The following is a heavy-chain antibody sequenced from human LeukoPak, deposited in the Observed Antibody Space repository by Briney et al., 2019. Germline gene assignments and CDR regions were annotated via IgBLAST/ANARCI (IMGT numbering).Heavy chain of an antibody. CDR1: GYSFTDYY. Sequence: RASVKVSCKTSGYSFTDYYMHWVRQAPGQGLEWMGWINPNSGGTNFAQRFQDRVTMTRDMSISTAYMELRSLRSDDTAVYYCARDFFAAAGTRNHYYYYYMDVWGKGTTVTVSS. V-gene: IGHV1-2*02. CDR2: INPNSGGT. J-gene: IGHJ6*03. CDR3: ARDFFAAAGTRNHYYYYYMDV. D-gene: IGHD6-13*01.